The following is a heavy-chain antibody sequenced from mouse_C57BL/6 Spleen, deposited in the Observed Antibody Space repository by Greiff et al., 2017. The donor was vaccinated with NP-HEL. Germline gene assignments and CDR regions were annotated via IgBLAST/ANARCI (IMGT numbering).Heavy chain of an antibody. D-gene: IGHD1-1*01. J-gene: IGHJ3*01. Sequence: VQRVESGAELVKPGASVKISCKASGYAFSSYWMNWVKQRPGKGLEWIGQIYPGDGDTNYNGKFKGKATLTADKSSSTAYMQLSSLTSEDSAVYFCAREELPPFAYWGQGTLVTVSA. V-gene: IGHV1-80*01. CDR3: AREELPPFAY. CDR1: GYAFSSYW. CDR2: IYPGDGDT.